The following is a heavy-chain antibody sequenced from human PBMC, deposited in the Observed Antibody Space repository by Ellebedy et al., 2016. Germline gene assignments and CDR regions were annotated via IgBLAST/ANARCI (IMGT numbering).Heavy chain of an antibody. D-gene: IGHD3-22*01. CDR3: ARGVNSWYFDL. V-gene: IGHV3-66*01. Sequence: GESLKISXAASGFTVSSNYMSWVRQAPGKGLEWVSVIYSGGSTYYADSVKGRFTISRDNSKNTLYLQMNSLRAEDTAVYYCARGVNSWYFDLWGRGTLVTVSS. J-gene: IGHJ2*01. CDR1: GFTVSSNY. CDR2: IYSGGST.